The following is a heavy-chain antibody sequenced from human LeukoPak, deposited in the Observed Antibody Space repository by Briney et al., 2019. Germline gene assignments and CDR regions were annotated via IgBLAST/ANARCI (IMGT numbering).Heavy chain of an antibody. Sequence: SETLSLTCAVYGGSFSGYYWSWIRQPPGKGLEWIGEINHSGSTNYNPSLKSRVTISVDTSKNQFSLKLSSVTAADTAMYYCATSTEGXDAFDIWGQGTMVTVSS. J-gene: IGHJ3*02. CDR2: INHSGST. CDR3: ATSTEGXDAFDI. V-gene: IGHV4-34*01. CDR1: GGSFSGYY.